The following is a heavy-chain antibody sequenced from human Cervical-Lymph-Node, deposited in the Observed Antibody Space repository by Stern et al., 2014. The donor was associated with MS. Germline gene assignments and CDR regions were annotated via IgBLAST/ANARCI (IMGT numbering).Heavy chain of an antibody. Sequence: QMQLVQSGAEVKKPGASVKVSCKAFGDTYTGDYIHWVRQTPGQGLEWMGRINGQIGGPDYTQRFQGRVTMTMDTSTSTDYLEVNSLRSDDTAVYYCARDKGVGSPSWGLYDYYYAMDVWGQGTTVTVSS. CDR2: INGQIGGP. J-gene: IGHJ6*02. D-gene: IGHD3-16*01. CDR1: GDTYTGDY. V-gene: IGHV1-2*06. CDR3: ARDKGVGSPSWGLYDYYYAMDV.